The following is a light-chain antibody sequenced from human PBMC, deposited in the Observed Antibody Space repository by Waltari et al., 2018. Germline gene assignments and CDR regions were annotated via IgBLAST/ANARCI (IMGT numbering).Light chain of an antibody. Sequence: SVLTLPPPASWTPGHRLTLSCPGTNSNFGGYTVNWSQPVPGTPPQLLINRRNQRPSGVADRFSGSTTGTSAALPISGRQSEDEADYYCAAWDDRRNGPVFGGGTQLTVL. CDR3: AAWDDRRNGPV. CDR2: RRN. J-gene: IGLJ2*01. CDR1: NSNFGGYT. V-gene: IGLV1-44*01.